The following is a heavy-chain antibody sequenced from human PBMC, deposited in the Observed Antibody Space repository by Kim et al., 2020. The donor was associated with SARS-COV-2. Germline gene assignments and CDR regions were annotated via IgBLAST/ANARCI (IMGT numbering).Heavy chain of an antibody. J-gene: IGHJ4*02. D-gene: IGHD3-10*01. V-gene: IGHV5-51*01. CDR1: GYSFTSYW. CDR3: ARLLYYYGSGSYGFDY. Sequence: GESLKISCKGSGYSFTSYWIGWVRQMPGKGLEWMGIIYPGDSDTRYSPSFQGQVTISANKSISTAYLQWSSLKASDTAMYYCARLLYYYGSGSYGFDYWGQGALVTVSS. CDR2: IYPGDSDT.